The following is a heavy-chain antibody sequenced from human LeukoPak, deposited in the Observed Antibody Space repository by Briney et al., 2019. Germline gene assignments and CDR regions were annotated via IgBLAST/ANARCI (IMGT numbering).Heavy chain of an antibody. CDR3: ARGGYCSSTSCYTIYYYYMDV. J-gene: IGHJ6*03. D-gene: IGHD2-2*02. CDR1: GFTFDDYG. V-gene: IGHV3-20*04. Sequence: GGSLRLSCAASGFTFDDYGMSWVRQAPGKGLEWVSGINWNGGSTGYADSVKGRFTISRDNAKNSLYLQMDSLRAEDTALYYCARGGYCSSTSCYTIYYYYMDVWGKGTTVTVSS. CDR2: INWNGGST.